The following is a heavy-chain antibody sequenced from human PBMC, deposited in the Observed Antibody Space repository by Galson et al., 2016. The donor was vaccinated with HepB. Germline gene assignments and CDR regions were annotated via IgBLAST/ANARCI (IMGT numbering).Heavy chain of an antibody. Sequence: SLRLSCAASGFTLSSYSMNWVRQTPGKGLEWVSYITSRSTAIYYAESVQGRFTISRDHARNSLYLQMNSLRAEDTAVYYCAREGTGSSSFIYYYYGMDVWGQGTTVTVSS. CDR3: AREGTGSSSFIYYYYGMDV. J-gene: IGHJ6*02. CDR2: ITSRSTAI. CDR1: GFTLSSYS. D-gene: IGHD6-13*01. V-gene: IGHV3-48*04.